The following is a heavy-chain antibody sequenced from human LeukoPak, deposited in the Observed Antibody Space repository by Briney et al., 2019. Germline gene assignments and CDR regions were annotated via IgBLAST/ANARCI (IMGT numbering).Heavy chain of an antibody. J-gene: IGHJ3*02. CDR3: ARGTKGCDI. Sequence: AGGSLRLSCAASGFTFRTFGMRWVRQAPGKGLEWVSHIKSDGSSTTYADSVKGRFTISRDNAKNTLYLQMNSLRVEDTAVYYCARGTKGCDIWGQGTMVTVSA. CDR1: GFTFRTFG. D-gene: IGHD2-8*01. V-gene: IGHV3-74*03. CDR2: IKSDGSST.